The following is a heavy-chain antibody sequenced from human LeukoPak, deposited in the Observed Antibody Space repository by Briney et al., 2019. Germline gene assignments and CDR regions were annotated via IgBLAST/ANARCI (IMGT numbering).Heavy chain of an antibody. CDR1: GGSISSSSYY. CDR2: IYYSGST. CDR3: AKLTYAIFGVVTTYRFDY. V-gene: IGHV4-39*07. D-gene: IGHD3-3*01. Sequence: PSETLSLTCTVSGGSISSSSYYWGWIRQPPGKGLEWIGSIYYSGSTYYNPSLKSRVTISVDTSKNQFSLKLSSVTAADTAVYYCAKLTYAIFGVVTTYRFDYWGQGTLVTVPS. J-gene: IGHJ4*02.